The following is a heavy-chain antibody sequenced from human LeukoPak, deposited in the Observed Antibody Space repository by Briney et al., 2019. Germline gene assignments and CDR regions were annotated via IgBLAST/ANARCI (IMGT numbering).Heavy chain of an antibody. CDR1: GGSISSYY. CDR3: ASSSPYCSGGSCYVRAPYYYGMDV. CDR2: IYYSGST. Sequence: PSETLSLTCTVSGGSISSYYWSWIRQPPGKGLEWIGYIYYSGSTNYNPSLKSRVTISVHTSKNQFSLKLSSVTAADTAVYYCASSSPYCSGGSCYVRAPYYYGMDVWGQGTTVTVSS. V-gene: IGHV4-59*08. D-gene: IGHD2-15*01. J-gene: IGHJ6*02.